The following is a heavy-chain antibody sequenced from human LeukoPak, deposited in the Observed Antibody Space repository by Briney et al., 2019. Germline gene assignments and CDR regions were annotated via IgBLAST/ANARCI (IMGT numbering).Heavy chain of an antibody. D-gene: IGHD6-13*01. V-gene: IGHV1-2*02. J-gene: IGHJ4*02. CDR3: ARGGEYSSSWYRTFDY. CDR1: GYTFTGYY. CDR2: INPNSGGT. Sequence: GASVKVSCKASGYTFTGYYMHWVRQAPGQGLEWMGWINPNSGGTNYAQKFQGRVTMTRDTSISTAYMELSRLRSDDTAVYYCARGGEYSSSWYRTFDYWGQGTLVTVS.